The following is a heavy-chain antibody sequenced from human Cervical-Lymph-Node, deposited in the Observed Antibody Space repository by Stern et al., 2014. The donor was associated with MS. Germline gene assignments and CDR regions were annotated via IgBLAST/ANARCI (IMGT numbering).Heavy chain of an antibody. Sequence: VQLLESGGGVVQPGRSLRLSCAASGFTFSSYGMHWVRQAPGKGLEWVAVISYDGSNKYYADSVKGRFTISRDNSKNTLYLQMNSLRAEDTAVYYCAHPVSSSSPSWGQGTLVTVSS. D-gene: IGHD6-6*01. CDR1: GFTFSSYG. CDR2: ISYDGSNK. CDR3: AHPVSSSSPS. V-gene: IGHV3-30*03. J-gene: IGHJ5*02.